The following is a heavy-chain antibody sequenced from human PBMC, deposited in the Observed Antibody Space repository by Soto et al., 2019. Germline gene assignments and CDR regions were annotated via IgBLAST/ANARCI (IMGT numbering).Heavy chain of an antibody. D-gene: IGHD2-15*01. V-gene: IGHV2-5*02. CDR3: ARRGYCSGGSCYADLDY. J-gene: IGHJ4*02. CDR2: IYWDDDK. CDR1: GFSLSTSGVG. Sequence: QITLKESGPTLVKPTQTLTLTCTFSGFSLSTSGVGVGWIRQPPGKALEWLALIYWDDDKRYSPSLKSRLTITKDTSKNQVVLTMTNMDPVDTATYYCARRGYCSGGSCYADLDYWGQGTLVTVSS.